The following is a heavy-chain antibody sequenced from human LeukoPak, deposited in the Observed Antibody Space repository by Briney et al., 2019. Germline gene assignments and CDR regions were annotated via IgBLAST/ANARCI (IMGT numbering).Heavy chain of an antibody. D-gene: IGHD3-10*01. J-gene: IGHJ5*02. Sequence: PSETLSLTCTVSGGSISSYYWSWIRQPPGKGLEWIGYIYYSGSTNYNPSLKSRVTISVDTSKNQFSLKLSSVTAADTAVYYCARDLNYGSGSYYNVTGNWFDPWGQGTLVTVSS. CDR3: ARDLNYGSGSYYNVTGNWFDP. CDR2: IYYSGST. V-gene: IGHV4-59*01. CDR1: GGSISSYY.